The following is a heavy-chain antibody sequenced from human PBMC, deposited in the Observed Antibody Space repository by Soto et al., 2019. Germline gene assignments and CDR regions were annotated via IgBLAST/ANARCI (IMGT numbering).Heavy chain of an antibody. J-gene: IGHJ5*02. V-gene: IGHV4-39*01. Sequence: SLTCTVSGGSISSSSYYWGWIRQPPGKGLEWIGSIYYSGSTYYNPSLKSRVTISVDTSKNQFSLKLSSVTAADTAVYYCASSTAVAGPNWFDPLGQGTLVTVSS. CDR1: GGSISSSSYY. CDR3: ASSTAVAGPNWFDP. D-gene: IGHD6-19*01. CDR2: IYYSGST.